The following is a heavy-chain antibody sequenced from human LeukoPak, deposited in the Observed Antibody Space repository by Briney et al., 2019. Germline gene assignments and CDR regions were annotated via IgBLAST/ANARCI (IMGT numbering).Heavy chain of an antibody. Sequence: SETLSLTCTVSGDSISSGDYYWSWIRQPPGKGLECIGYIYYSGSTYYNPSLKSRVTISVDTSKNQFSLKLSSVTAAVTAVYYCARALRGPHRAFDIWGQGTMVTVSS. V-gene: IGHV4-30-4*08. CDR3: ARALRGPHRAFDI. CDR1: GDSISSGDYY. D-gene: IGHD5/OR15-5a*01. CDR2: IYYSGST. J-gene: IGHJ3*02.